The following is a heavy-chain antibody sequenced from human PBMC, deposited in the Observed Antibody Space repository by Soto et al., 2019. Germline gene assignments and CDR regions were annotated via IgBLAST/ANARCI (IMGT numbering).Heavy chain of an antibody. CDR1: GYTFTSYG. CDR3: ARDPVYDSSGSEFDY. J-gene: IGHJ4*02. D-gene: IGHD3-22*01. Sequence: QVPLVQSGAEVKKPGASVKVSCKASGYTFTSYGISWVRQAPGQGLEWMGWISAYNGNTNYAQKLQGRVTMTTDTSTSTAYMELRSLRSDDTAVYYCARDPVYDSSGSEFDYWGQGTLVTVSS. CDR2: ISAYNGNT. V-gene: IGHV1-18*01.